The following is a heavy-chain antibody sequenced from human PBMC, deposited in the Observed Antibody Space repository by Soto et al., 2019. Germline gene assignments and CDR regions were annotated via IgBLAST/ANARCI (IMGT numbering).Heavy chain of an antibody. V-gene: IGHV4-59*01. CDR1: GGSISSYY. CDR2: IYYSGST. CDR3: ARASGCSGGSCAFDP. D-gene: IGHD2-15*01. J-gene: IGHJ5*02. Sequence: QVQLQESGPGLVKPSETLSLTCTVSGGSISSYYWSWIRQPPGKGLEWIGYIYYSGSTNYNPSLKSRVTISLDTSKNQFSLELSSVTAADTAVYYCARASGCSGGSCAFDPWGQGTLVTVSS.